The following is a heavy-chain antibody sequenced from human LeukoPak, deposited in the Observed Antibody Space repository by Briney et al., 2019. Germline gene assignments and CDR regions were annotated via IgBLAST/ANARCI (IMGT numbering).Heavy chain of an antibody. CDR3: ARDKVAPYTSASYHKTQFDQ. CDR2: INPSGGST. CDR1: GYTFNSYY. V-gene: IGHV1-46*02. Sequence: ASVKVSCKASGYTFNSYYMHWVRQAPGQGLEWMGIINPSGGSTSYAQKFQGRVTMTRDMSTSTVYMELSSLRSEDTAVYYCARDKVAPYTSASYHKTQFDQWGQGTLVTVSS. J-gene: IGHJ4*02. D-gene: IGHD2-15*01.